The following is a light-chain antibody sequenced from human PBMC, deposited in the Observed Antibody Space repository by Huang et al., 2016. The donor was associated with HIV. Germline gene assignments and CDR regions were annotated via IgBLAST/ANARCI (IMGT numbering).Light chain of an antibody. J-gene: IGKJ1*01. V-gene: IGKV3-15*01. Sequence: EIVLTQSPGPLSLSPGETATLSCRASKGITGNLAWYQLRLGPPPRLLIYGASTRAPSIPCRFSGSGSGTYFTLTITSLRSEDSAVYYCQQYNAWPSTWTFGQGTRMEIK. CDR3: QQYNAWPSTWT. CDR2: GAS. CDR1: KGITGN.